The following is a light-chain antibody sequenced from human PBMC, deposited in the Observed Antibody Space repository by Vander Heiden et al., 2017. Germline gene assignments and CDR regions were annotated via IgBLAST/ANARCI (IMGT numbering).Light chain of an antibody. Sequence: QSVLTQPPSASGTPGQRVTISCSGSSSTIGRYAVNWYKQCPGTAPNLLIYSENLRPSGFPDRLSGSKFGTTASLAISGLQSEDAADYYCAAWDDSLHGYVFGTGTKVTVL. V-gene: IGLV1-44*01. CDR1: SSTIGRYA. J-gene: IGLJ1*01. CDR3: AAWDDSLHGYV. CDR2: SEN.